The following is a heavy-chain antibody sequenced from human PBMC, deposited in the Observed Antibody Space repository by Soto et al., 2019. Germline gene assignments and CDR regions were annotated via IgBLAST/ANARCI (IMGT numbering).Heavy chain of an antibody. Sequence: QVQLVESGGGVVRPGNSLTLACAASGFTFSGIAMHWVRQAPGKGPEWVAVVSYDGTNKFYGESVKGRFTVSRDNSKNTLYLHMTSLRPEDTATYYCAKALSFTSSSLDSWGQGSLVIVS. D-gene: IGHD6-6*01. V-gene: IGHV3-30*18. CDR2: VSYDGTNK. J-gene: IGHJ4*02. CDR1: GFTFSGIA. CDR3: AKALSFTSSSLDS.